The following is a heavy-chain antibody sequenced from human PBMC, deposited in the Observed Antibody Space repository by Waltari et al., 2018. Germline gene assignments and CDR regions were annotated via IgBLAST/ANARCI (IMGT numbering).Heavy chain of an antibody. Sequence: QVQLVQSGAEVKKPGACVKVSCKVSGYTLTELSMHGVRQAPGNGLEWMGGFDPEDGETNYAQKFQDRVTMTEDTSTDTAYMELSSLRSEDTAVYYCATGPDIVATIHFDYWGQGTLVTVSS. V-gene: IGHV1-24*01. CDR1: GYTLTELS. D-gene: IGHD5-12*01. CDR2: FDPEDGET. CDR3: ATGPDIVATIHFDY. J-gene: IGHJ4*02.